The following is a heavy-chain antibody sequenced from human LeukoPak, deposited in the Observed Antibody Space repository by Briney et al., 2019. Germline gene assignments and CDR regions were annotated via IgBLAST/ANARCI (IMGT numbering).Heavy chain of an antibody. V-gene: IGHV3-23*01. CDR1: GFTFSSYA. Sequence: PGGSLRLSCAASGFTFSSYAMSWVRQAPGKGLEWVSAISGSGGSTYYADSVKGRFTISRDNSKNTLYLQMNSLRAEDTAVYYCATQALSSGSYYSDYWGQGTLVTVSS. CDR3: ATQALSSGSYYSDY. D-gene: IGHD6-19*01. CDR2: ISGSGGST. J-gene: IGHJ4*02.